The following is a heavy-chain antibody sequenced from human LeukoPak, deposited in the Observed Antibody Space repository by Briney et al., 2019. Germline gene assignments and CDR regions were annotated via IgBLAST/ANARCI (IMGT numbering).Heavy chain of an antibody. Sequence: PSETLSLTCTVSGGFISSGSYYWSWIRQPAGKGLEWIGRIYTSGSTNYNPSLKSRVTISVDTSKNQFSLKLSSVTAADTAVYYCARMMTFFDPWGQGTLVTVSS. CDR2: IYTSGST. V-gene: IGHV4-61*02. J-gene: IGHJ5*02. CDR1: GGFISSGSYY. CDR3: ARMMTFFDP. D-gene: IGHD3-16*01.